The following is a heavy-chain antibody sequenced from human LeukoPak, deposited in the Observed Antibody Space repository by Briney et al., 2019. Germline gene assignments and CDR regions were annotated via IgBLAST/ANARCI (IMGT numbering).Heavy chain of an antibody. CDR3: ARGRKKYYDSSGYYTDAFDI. CDR1: GYTFTSYG. D-gene: IGHD3-22*01. V-gene: IGHV1-18*01. Sequence: GASVKVSCKASGYTFTSYGISWVRQAPGQGLEWMGWISAYNGNTNYAQKLQGRVTMTTDTSTSTAYMELRSLRSDDTAVYYCARGRKKYYDSSGYYTDAFDIWGQGTMVTVSS. CDR2: ISAYNGNT. J-gene: IGHJ3*02.